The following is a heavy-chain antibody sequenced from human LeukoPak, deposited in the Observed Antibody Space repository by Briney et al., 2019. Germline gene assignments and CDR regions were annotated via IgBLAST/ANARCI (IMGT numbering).Heavy chain of an antibody. CDR2: ISGSGGST. J-gene: IGHJ4*02. Sequence: GGSLRLSCAASGFTFSSYAMSWVRQAPGKGLEWVSAISGSGGSTYYADSVKGRFTISRDNSKNTLYLQKNSRRAEDTAVYDCARGSEWELRVIGYWGQGTLVTVSS. CDR1: GFTFSSYA. CDR3: ARGSEWELRVIGY. V-gene: IGHV3-23*01. D-gene: IGHD1-26*01.